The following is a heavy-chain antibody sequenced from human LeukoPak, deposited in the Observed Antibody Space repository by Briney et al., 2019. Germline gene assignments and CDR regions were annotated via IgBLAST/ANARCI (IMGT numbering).Heavy chain of an antibody. J-gene: IGHJ6*02. V-gene: IGHV3-66*01. CDR2: IYSGGST. CDR3: ARDKVGYTYGYVRAHYGMDV. CDR1: GFNVSNNY. D-gene: IGHD5-18*01. Sequence: PGGSLRPSCVASGFNVSNNYMSWVRQAPGKGLEWVSVIYSGGSTNYADSVKGRFIISRDNSKSTLFLQMNSLRAEGTAVYYCARDKVGYTYGYVRAHYGMDVWGQGTTVIVSS.